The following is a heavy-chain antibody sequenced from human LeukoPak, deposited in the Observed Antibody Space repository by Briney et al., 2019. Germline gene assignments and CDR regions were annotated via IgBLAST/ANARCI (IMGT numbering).Heavy chain of an antibody. J-gene: IGHJ4*02. Sequence: ASVNVSCKASGYTFTGYYMHWVRQAPGQGLEWMGWINPASGGTDYAQKFQGRVTITRDTSISTVYMDLRGLTADDTALYFCARDRSRYFDFWGQGTLVTVSS. V-gene: IGHV1-2*02. CDR2: INPASGGT. CDR1: GYTFTGYY. CDR3: ARDRSRYFDF. D-gene: IGHD1-26*01.